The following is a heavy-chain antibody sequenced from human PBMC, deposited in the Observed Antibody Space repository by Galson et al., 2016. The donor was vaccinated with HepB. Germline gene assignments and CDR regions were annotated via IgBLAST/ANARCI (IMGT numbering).Heavy chain of an antibody. CDR3: ARGRNPERRFFEWLRY. CDR2: IHHSGST. D-gene: IGHD3-3*01. Sequence: SETLSLTCGVNGGSFSVYYWTWIRQPPGKGLEWIGEIHHSGSTHYNPSLKSRVTISMDTSKKQFSLKLNSVTAADTAGYYCARGRNPERRFFEWLRYWDQGTLVTVSS. CDR1: GGSFSVYY. V-gene: IGHV4-34*01. J-gene: IGHJ4*02.